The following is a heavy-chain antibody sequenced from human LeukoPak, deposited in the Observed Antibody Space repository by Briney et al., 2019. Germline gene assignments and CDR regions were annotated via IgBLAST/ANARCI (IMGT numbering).Heavy chain of an antibody. Sequence: SETLSLTCTVSGYSISSGYYWGWIRQPPGKGLEWIGSIYHSGSTYYNPSLKSRVTIPVDTSKNQFSLKLSSVTAADTAVYYCARVAYYYYYMDVWGKGTTVTVSS. CDR1: GYSISSGYY. J-gene: IGHJ6*03. V-gene: IGHV4-38-2*02. CDR2: IYHSGST. CDR3: ARVAYYYYYMDV.